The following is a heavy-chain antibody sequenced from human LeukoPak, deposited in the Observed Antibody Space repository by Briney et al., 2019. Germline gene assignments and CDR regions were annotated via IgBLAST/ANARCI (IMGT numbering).Heavy chain of an antibody. CDR3: AANMGYYDSSVDAFDI. D-gene: IGHD3-22*01. V-gene: IGHV4-39*01. J-gene: IGHJ3*02. CDR2: IYYSGST. CDR1: GGSISSSSYY. Sequence: SETLSLTCTVSGGSISSSSYYWGWIRQPPGKGLEWIGSIYYSGSTYYNPSLKSRVTISVDTSKNQFPLKLSSVTAADTAVYYCAANMGYYDSSVDAFDIWGQGTMVTVSS.